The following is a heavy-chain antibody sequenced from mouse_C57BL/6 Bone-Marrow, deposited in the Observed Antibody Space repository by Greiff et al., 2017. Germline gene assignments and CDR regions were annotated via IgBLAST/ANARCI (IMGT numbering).Heavy chain of an antibody. CDR1: GFTFSSYA. CDR3: ARDGAYYYGSPFAY. Sequence: EVNVVESGGGLVKPGGSLKLSCAASGFTFSSYAMSWVRQTPEKRLEWVATISDGGSYTYYPDNVKGRFTIYRDNAKNNLYLQMSHLKSEDTAMYYCARDGAYYYGSPFAYWGQGTLFTVSA. V-gene: IGHV5-4*01. J-gene: IGHJ3*01. CDR2: ISDGGSYT. D-gene: IGHD1-1*01.